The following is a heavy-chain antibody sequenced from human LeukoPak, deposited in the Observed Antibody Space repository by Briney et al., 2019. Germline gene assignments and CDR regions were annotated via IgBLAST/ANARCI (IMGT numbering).Heavy chain of an antibody. CDR2: IYPGDSDT. J-gene: IGHJ4*02. CDR3: ARGDDSSGYYPGGYFDY. V-gene: IGHV5-51*01. Sequence: PGESLRISCKGSGYTFSSYWIGWVRQMPGKGLEWMGIIYPGDSDTRYSPSFQGQVTISADKSISTAYLQWSSLKASDTAMYYCARGDDSSGYYPGGYFDYWGQGTLVTVSS. D-gene: IGHD3-22*01. CDR1: GYTFSSYW.